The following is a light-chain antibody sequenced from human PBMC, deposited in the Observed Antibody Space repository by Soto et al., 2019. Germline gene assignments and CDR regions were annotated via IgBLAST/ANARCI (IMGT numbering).Light chain of an antibody. CDR2: KRD. CDR3: STWDDSLSAWV. J-gene: IGLJ3*02. V-gene: IGLV1-47*01. CDR1: SSNIGSKY. Sequence: QSVLTQTPSASGTPGQRVTLSCSGSSSNIGSKYVYWYQQLPGTAHKLLIYKRDQRPSGVPDRFSGSKSGTSASLAISGLRSEGEADYHCSTWDDSLSAWVFGGGTKLTVL.